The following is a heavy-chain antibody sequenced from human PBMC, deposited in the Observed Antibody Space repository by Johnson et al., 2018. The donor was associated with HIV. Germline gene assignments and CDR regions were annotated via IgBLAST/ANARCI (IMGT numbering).Heavy chain of an antibody. CDR1: GFTFSNYA. D-gene: IGHD5-24*01. J-gene: IGHJ3*01. CDR2: ISSNGGST. V-gene: IGHV3-64*01. Sequence: VQLVESGGGLVQPGGSLRLSCAASGFTFSNYAMHWVRQAPGKGLESVSAISSNGGSTYYATSVKGRFTISRDNSKNTLYLQMGSLRTEDMAIYFCARGGRWLQLGAFDVWGQGTMVTVSS. CDR3: ARGGRWLQLGAFDV.